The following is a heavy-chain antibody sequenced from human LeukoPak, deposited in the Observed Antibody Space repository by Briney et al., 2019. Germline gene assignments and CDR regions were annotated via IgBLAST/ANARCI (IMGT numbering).Heavy chain of an antibody. CDR3: ATRGYGSGWYQYYFDY. D-gene: IGHD6-19*01. Sequence: PGGSLRLSCAASGFTFSSYAMHWVRQAPGQGLEWVSGISSNGGSTDYADSVKGRFTISRDNSKNTLYLQMNSLRAEDAAVYYCATRGYGSGWYQYYFDYWGQGTLVTVSS. CDR1: GFTFSSYA. J-gene: IGHJ4*02. CDR2: ISSNGGST. V-gene: IGHV3-23*01.